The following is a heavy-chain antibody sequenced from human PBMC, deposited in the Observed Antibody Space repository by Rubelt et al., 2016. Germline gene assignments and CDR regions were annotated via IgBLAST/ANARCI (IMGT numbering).Heavy chain of an antibody. CDR1: GYTFTGYY. CDR2: INPNSGGT. Sequence: QVQLVQSGAEVKKPGASVKVSCKASGYTFTGYYMHWVRQAPGQGLEWMGWINPNSGGTNYEQKCQGRVTMTRDTSFSPADMGLSRLRSDDTAVYDCARSPRYDFEDNWFDPWGQGTLVTVSS. J-gene: IGHJ5*02. D-gene: IGHD3-3*01. CDR3: ARSPRYDFEDNWFDP. V-gene: IGHV1-2*02.